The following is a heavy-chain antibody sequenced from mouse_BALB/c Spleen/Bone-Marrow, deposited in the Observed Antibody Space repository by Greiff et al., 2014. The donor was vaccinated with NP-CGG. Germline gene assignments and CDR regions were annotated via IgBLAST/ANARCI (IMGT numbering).Heavy chain of an antibody. CDR1: GYTFTDYA. D-gene: IGHD2-1*01. Sequence: VQLQQSGPELVRPGVSVKISCKGSGYTFTDYAMHWVKQSHAKSLEWIGVISTYSGNTNYNQKFKGKATMTVDKSSSTAYMEIVILTSEDSAIYYCASPIYYGNYEGFAYWGQGTLVTVSA. J-gene: IGHJ3*01. CDR2: ISTYSGNT. CDR3: ASPIYYGNYEGFAY. V-gene: IGHV1S137*01.